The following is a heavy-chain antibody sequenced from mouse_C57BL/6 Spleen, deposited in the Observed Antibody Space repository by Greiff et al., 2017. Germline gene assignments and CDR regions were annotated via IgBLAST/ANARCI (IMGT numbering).Heavy chain of an antibody. CDR1: GYTFTDYN. CDR2: NNPNNGGT. Sequence: VQLKQSGAELVRPGTSVKIPCKASGYTFTDYNMDWVKQSHGKSLEWIGDNNPNNGGTSYNQKFKGKATLTVDKSSSTAYMELRSLTSEDTAVYYCARKAIYYYGSSYYAMDYWGQGTSVTVSS. CDR3: ARKAIYYYGSSYYAMDY. V-gene: IGHV1-18*01. J-gene: IGHJ4*01. D-gene: IGHD1-1*01.